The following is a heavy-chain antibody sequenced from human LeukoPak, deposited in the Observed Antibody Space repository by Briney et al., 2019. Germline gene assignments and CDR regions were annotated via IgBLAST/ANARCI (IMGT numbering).Heavy chain of an antibody. V-gene: IGHV1-69*04. J-gene: IGHJ4*02. Sequence: SVKVSCKASGGTFTNYGISWVRQAPGQGLEWMGRIIPILGTANYAQKYQGRVTITADTSTSTGYMELSSLRSEDTAVYYCARGVGPSSGPLNYWGQGTLVTVSS. CDR1: GGTFTNYG. CDR3: ARGVGPSSGPLNY. D-gene: IGHD3-22*01. CDR2: IIPILGTA.